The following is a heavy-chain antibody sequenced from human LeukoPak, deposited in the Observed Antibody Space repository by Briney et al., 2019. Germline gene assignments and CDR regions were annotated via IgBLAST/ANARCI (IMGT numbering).Heavy chain of an antibody. J-gene: IGHJ4*02. CDR3: ATLPFGGPRRVFDY. Sequence: SETLSLTCTVSGASISTYYWSWIRQPPGKGLEWIGYIYYSGSTNYNPSLKSRVAISVDTSRNQFSLKLSSVTAADTAVYYCATLPFGGPRRVFDYWGQGIPVTVSS. CDR1: GASISTYY. D-gene: IGHD3-16*01. CDR2: IYYSGST. V-gene: IGHV4-59*01.